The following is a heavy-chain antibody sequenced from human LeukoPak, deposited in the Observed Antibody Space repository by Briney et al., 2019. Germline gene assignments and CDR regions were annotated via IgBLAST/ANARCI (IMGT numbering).Heavy chain of an antibody. CDR3: ASQRGSYYYGSGGKDYGMDV. CDR2: ISSSGSTI. Sequence: GGSLRLSCAASGFAFSTLTMNWVRQAPGKGLEWVSYISSSGSTIYYADSVKGRFTISRDNAKNSLYLQMNSLRAEDTAVYYCASQRGSYYYGSGGKDYGMDVWGQGTTVTVSS. D-gene: IGHD3-10*01. V-gene: IGHV3-48*04. J-gene: IGHJ6*02. CDR1: GFAFSTLT.